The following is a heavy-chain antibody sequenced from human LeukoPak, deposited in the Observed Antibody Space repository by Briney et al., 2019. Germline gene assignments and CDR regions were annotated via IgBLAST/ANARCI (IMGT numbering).Heavy chain of an antibody. J-gene: IGHJ5*02. D-gene: IGHD1-26*01. V-gene: IGHV3-15*07. CDR3: TRDLPGNS. Sequence: GGSLRLSCAASGFSFIDAWMNWVRQAHGQGLEWVGRIKSETDGGTTDYAAPVKDRFTISRDDSKNTLYLQMNSLKTEDTAVYYCTRDLPGNSWGQGTLVTVSS. CDR2: IKSETDGGTT. CDR1: GFSFIDAW.